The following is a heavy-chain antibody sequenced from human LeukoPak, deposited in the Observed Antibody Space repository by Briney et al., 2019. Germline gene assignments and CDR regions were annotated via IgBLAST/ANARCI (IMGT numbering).Heavy chain of an antibody. CDR3: ARGDYGDYHDY. Sequence: PSETLSLTCTVSGGSISSGSYYWSWIRQPAVKGLEWIGRIYTSGSTNYNPSLKSRVTISVDTSKNQFSLKLSSVTAADTAVYYCARGDYGDYHDYWGQGTLVTVSS. CDR2: IYTSGST. J-gene: IGHJ4*02. D-gene: IGHD4-17*01. V-gene: IGHV4-61*02. CDR1: GGSISSGSYY.